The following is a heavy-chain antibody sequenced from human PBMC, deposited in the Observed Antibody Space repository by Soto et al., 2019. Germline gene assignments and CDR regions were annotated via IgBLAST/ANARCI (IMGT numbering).Heavy chain of an antibody. CDR3: ARGPTWAGNVDY. CDR1: GYTFTSYD. J-gene: IGHJ4*02. Sequence: QVQLVQSGAEVKKPGASVKVSCKASGYTFTSYDINWVRQATGQGLEWMGWMNPNSGNTGYAQKFQGRVTMTMNTSVSTAYMELSSLRAEDTAVYYCARGPTWAGNVDYWGQGTLVTVSS. D-gene: IGHD1-1*01. CDR2: MNPNSGNT. V-gene: IGHV1-8*01.